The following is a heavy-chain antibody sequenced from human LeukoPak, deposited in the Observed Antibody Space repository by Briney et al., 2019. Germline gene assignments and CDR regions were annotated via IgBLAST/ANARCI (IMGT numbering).Heavy chain of an antibody. V-gene: IGHV4-59*08. D-gene: IGHD5-18*01. CDR2: IYYSGST. CDR3: ARQGYSYGYRYFGY. Sequence: SETLSLTCTVSGGSISSYYWSWIRQPPGKGLEWIGYIYYSGSTNYNPSLKSRVTISVDTSKNQFSLKLSSVTAADTAVYYCARQGYSYGYRYFGYWGQGTLVTVSS. CDR1: GGSISSYY. J-gene: IGHJ4*02.